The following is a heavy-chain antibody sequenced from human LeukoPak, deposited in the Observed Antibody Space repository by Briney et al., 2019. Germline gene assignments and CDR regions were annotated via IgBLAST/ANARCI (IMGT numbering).Heavy chain of an antibody. J-gene: IGHJ5*02. CDR2: IYYSGST. V-gene: IGHV4-59*11. CDR3: AREITLTTDNWSEP. CDR1: GGSISRHE. Sequence: SETLPLTCTVSGGSISRHEWIWTRQPPGKGLEWIGYIYYSGSTNYNPSLKSRVTISVDTSKNQFSLKLSSVTAADTAVYYCAREITLTTDNWSEPWGQGDLVTISS. D-gene: IGHD4-17*01.